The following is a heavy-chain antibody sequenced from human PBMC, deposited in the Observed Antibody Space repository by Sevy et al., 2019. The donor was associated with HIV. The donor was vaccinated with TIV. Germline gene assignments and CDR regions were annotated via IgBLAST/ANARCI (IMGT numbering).Heavy chain of an antibody. V-gene: IGHV1-8*01. D-gene: IGHD3-16*01. Sequence: ASVKVSCKASGYTFTSYDINWVRQATGQGLEWMGWMNPNSGNTDHAQEFQGRVTMTRDTSKSTAYMELSSLRFEDTAVYYCARGRGSKSLDVWGQGTTVPVSS. J-gene: IGHJ6*02. CDR3: ARGRGSKSLDV. CDR2: MNPNSGNT. CDR1: GYTFTSYD.